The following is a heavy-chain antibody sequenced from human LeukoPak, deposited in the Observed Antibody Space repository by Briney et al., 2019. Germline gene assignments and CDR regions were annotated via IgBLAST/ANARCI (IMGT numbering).Heavy chain of an antibody. CDR1: GYTFTAYY. J-gene: IGHJ4*02. CDR2: INPNSGGT. D-gene: IGHD2-15*01. CDR3: ARLPYCSGGSCYLDY. V-gene: IGHV1-2*02. Sequence: GASVKVSCKASGYTFTAYYIHWVRQAPGQGLEWMGWINPNSGGTKYAQKFQGRVIMTRDTSISTAYMELSRLRSDDTAVYYCARLPYCSGGSCYLDYWGQGTLVTVSS.